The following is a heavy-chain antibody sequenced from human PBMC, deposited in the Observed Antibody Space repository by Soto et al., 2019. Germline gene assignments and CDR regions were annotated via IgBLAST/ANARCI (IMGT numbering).Heavy chain of an antibody. D-gene: IGHD2-2*01. CDR3: AKGLAIVPAATTPYRYGLDV. CDR1: GFTFDNYA. Sequence: EVQLLESGGGLVQPGGSLRLSCAASGFTFDNYAMTWVRQAPGKGLEWVSAVSGIGYSTYYAYSVKGRFTISRDNSKNTLYLQMNSLRAEDTAIYYCAKGLAIVPAATTPYRYGLDVWGQVTTVTVSS. V-gene: IGHV3-23*01. CDR2: VSGIGYST. J-gene: IGHJ6*02.